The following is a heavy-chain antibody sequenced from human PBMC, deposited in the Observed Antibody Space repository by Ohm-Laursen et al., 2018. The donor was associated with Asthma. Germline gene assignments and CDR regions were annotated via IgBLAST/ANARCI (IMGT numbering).Heavy chain of an antibody. J-gene: IGHJ4*02. D-gene: IGHD2-15*01. V-gene: IGHV1-69*13. Sequence: SVKVSCKSLGGPFSTSVFGWVRQAPGQGLEWLGGLNSVFGTSTYAQKFHDRFTITADEYTSTVNMTLSSLTSEDTAVYYCARKAGSCIVSTCYSLDFWGQGTLITVSS. CDR1: GGPFSTSV. CDR2: LNSVFGTS. CDR3: ARKAGSCIVSTCYSLDF.